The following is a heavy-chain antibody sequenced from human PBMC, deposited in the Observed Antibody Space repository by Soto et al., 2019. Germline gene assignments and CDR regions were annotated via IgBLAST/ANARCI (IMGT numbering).Heavy chain of an antibody. CDR1: GGTFSSYT. V-gene: IGHV1-69*02. CDR3: ARLGITGIPGGVDV. CDR2: IIPILGIA. Sequence: QVQLVQSGAEVKKPGSSVKVSCKASGGTFSSYTISWVRQARGQGLEWMGRIIPILGIANYAQKFQGRVTITADKSTSTAYMELSSLRSEDTAVSYCARLGITGIPGGVDVWGQGTTVTVSS. D-gene: IGHD1-20*01. J-gene: IGHJ6*02.